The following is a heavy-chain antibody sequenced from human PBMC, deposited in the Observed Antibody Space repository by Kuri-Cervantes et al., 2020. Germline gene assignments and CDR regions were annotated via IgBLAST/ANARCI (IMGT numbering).Heavy chain of an antibody. D-gene: IGHD3-16*01. CDR2: IYHSGST. J-gene: IGHJ6*02. Sequence: SETLSLTCTVSGYSISSGCYWGWIRQPPGKGLEWIGSIYHSGSTYYNPSLKSRVTISVDTSKNQFSLKLNSVTAADTAVYYCAWGDGMDVWGQGTLVTVSS. CDR3: AWGDGMDV. CDR1: GYSISSGCY. V-gene: IGHV4-38-2*02.